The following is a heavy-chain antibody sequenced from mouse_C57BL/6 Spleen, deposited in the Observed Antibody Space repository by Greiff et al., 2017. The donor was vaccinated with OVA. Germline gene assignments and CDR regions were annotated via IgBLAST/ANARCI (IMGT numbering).Heavy chain of an antibody. CDR3: ARAGSSYGDYAMDY. CDR2: IDPSDSET. CDR1: GYTFTSYW. V-gene: IGHV1-52*01. J-gene: IGHJ4*01. D-gene: IGHD1-1*01. Sequence: QVHVKQSGAELVRPGSSVKLSCKASGYTFTSYWMHWVKQRPIQGLEWIGNIDPSDSETHYNQKFKDKATLTVDKSSSTAYMQLSSLTSEDSAVYYCARAGSSYGDYAMDYWGQGTSVTVSS.